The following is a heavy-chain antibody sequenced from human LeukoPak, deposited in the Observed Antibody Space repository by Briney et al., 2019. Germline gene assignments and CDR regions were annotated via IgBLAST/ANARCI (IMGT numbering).Heavy chain of an antibody. D-gene: IGHD6-6*01. CDR2: ISSSSSYI. CDR3: AREEYSSQVYDY. CDR1: GFTLSSYS. J-gene: IGHJ4*02. V-gene: IGHV3-21*01. Sequence: GGSLRLSCAASGFTLSSYSMNWVRQAPGKGLEWVSSISSSSSYIYYADSVKGRFTISRDNAKNSLYLQMNSLRAEDTAVYYCAREEYSSQVYDYWGQGTLVTVSS.